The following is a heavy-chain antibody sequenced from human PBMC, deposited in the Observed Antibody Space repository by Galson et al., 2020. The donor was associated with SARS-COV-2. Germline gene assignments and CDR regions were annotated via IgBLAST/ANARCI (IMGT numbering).Heavy chain of an antibody. Sequence: SETLSLTCAVYGGSFSGYYWSWIRQPPGKGLEWIGEINHSGSTNYNPSLKSRVTISVDTSKNQFSLKLSSVTAADTAVYYCADRITFGGVYYWGQGTLVTVSS. CDR2: INHSGST. CDR3: ADRITFGGVYY. V-gene: IGHV4-34*01. D-gene: IGHD3-16*01. CDR1: GGSFSGYY. J-gene: IGHJ4*02.